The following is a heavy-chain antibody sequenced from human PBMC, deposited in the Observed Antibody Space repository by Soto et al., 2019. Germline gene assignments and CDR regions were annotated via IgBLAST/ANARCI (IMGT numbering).Heavy chain of an antibody. V-gene: IGHV3-21*01. CDR2: INNGGEYI. D-gene: IGHD6-13*01. J-gene: IGHJ4*02. CDR1: GSPFSNYA. Sequence: EVQVVESGGGLVKPGGSLRLSCTAPGSPFSNYAINWVLQAPGKGLEWVASINNGGEYIYYADSVQGRFTISRDNAKNSLCPQMNSLCAGYNAVYFCARDKAEGSSIRYCGQGTLITVSS. CDR3: ARDKAEGSSIRY.